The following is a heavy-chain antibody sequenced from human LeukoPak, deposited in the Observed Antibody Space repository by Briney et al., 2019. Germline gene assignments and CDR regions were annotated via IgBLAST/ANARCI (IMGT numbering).Heavy chain of an antibody. J-gene: IGHJ6*03. D-gene: IGHD3-16*01. V-gene: IGHV3-11*04. Sequence: GGSLRLSCAASGFSFSNYNMNWIRQAPGKGLEWVSTIKGTGLTTYYADSVKGRFTISRDNAKNSLFLQMSSLRADDTAIYYCARAGELRYMDVWGKGTTVTVSS. CDR1: GFSFSNYN. CDR2: IKGTGLTT. CDR3: ARAGELRYMDV.